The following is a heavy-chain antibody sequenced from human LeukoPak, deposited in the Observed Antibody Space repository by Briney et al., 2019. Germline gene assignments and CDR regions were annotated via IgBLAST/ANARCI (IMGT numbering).Heavy chain of an antibody. J-gene: IGHJ3*02. CDR3: ARGKGYSRGAFDI. CDR2: ISSSGSYI. D-gene: IGHD6-13*01. CDR1: GFTLSTYT. Sequence: PGGSLRLSCAASGFTLSTYTMNWVRQAPGKGLEWVSSISSSGSYIYYADSVKGRFTISRDNAKNSLYLQMNSLRAEDTAVYYCARGKGYSRGAFDIWGQGTMVTVSS. V-gene: IGHV3-21*01.